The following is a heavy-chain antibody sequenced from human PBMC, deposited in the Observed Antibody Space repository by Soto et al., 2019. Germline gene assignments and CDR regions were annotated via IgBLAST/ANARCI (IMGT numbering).Heavy chain of an antibody. D-gene: IGHD4-17*01. CDR3: ARARGFYGGNLNWFDP. V-gene: IGHV1-18*01. J-gene: IGHJ5*02. CDR1: GYTFTSYG. Sequence: ASVKVSCKASGYTFTSYGISWVRQAPGQGLEWMGWISAYNGKANYAQKLQGRVTITTDKSTSTAYMELSSLRSEDTAVYYCARARGFYGGNLNWFDPWGQGTLVTVSS. CDR2: ISAYNGKA.